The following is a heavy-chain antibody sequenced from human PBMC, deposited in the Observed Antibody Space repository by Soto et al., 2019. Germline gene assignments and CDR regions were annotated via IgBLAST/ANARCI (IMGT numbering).Heavy chain of an antibody. CDR1: GFTFDDYA. D-gene: IGHD1-1*01. Sequence: EVQLMESGGGLVQPGRSLRLSCAASGFTFDDYAMHWVRQAPGKGLEWVSGISWNSGSIGYADSVKGRFTISRDNAKNSLYLQMNRLRAEDPALYYCARGSWNDKYYFDYWGQGTLVTVSS. CDR3: ARGSWNDKYYFDY. V-gene: IGHV3-9*01. CDR2: ISWNSGSI. J-gene: IGHJ4*02.